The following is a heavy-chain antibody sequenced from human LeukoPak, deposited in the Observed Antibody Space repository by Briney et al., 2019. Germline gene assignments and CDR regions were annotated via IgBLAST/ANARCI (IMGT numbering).Heavy chain of an antibody. CDR1: GYSISSGYY. J-gene: IGHJ4*02. D-gene: IGHD5-12*01. Sequence: PSETLSLTCAVSGYSISSGYYWGWIRQPPGKGLEWIGSIYHSGSTYYNPSLKSRVTISVDTSKNQFSLKLSSVTAADTAVYYCAGVSGYDRDRFDYWGQGTLVTVSS. CDR3: AGVSGYDRDRFDY. V-gene: IGHV4-38-2*01. CDR2: IYHSGST.